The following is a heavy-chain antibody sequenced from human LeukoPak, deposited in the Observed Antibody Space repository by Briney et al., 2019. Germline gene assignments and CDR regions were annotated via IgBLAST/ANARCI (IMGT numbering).Heavy chain of an antibody. J-gene: IGHJ6*02. CDR3: AKSIAVADYYYYYGMHV. CDR2: IIPILGIA. CDR1: GGTFSSYA. V-gene: IGHV1-69*04. D-gene: IGHD6-19*01. Sequence: SVKVSCKASGGTFSSYAISWVRQAPGQGLEWMGRIIPILGIANYAQKFQGRVTITADKSTSTAYMELSSLRSDDTSVYYCAKSIAVADYYYYYGMHVWGQGTTVTVSS.